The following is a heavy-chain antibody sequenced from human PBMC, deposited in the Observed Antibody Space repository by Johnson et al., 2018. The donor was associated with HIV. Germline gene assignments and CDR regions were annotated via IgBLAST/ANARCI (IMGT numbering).Heavy chain of an antibody. D-gene: IGHD4-23*01. CDR2: IYSGGST. CDR1: GFTVSSNY. CDR3: ARASLARGGKIRAFDI. V-gene: IGHV3-66*01. Sequence: VQLVEPGGSLVKPGGSLRLSCAASGFTVSSNYMSWVRQAPGQGLEWVSVIYSGGSTYYADSVKGRFTISRDNSKNTLYLQMNSLRAEDTAVFYCARASLARGGKIRAFDIWGQGTMVTVSS. J-gene: IGHJ3*02.